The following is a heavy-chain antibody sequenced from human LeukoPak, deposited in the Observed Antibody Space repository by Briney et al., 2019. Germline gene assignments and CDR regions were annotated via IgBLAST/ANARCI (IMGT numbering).Heavy chain of an antibody. CDR1: GGSFSGYY. J-gene: IGHJ4*02. Sequence: SETLSLTCAVYGGSFSGYYWSWIRQPPGKGLEWIGEINHSGTTDYNPSLKSRVTISVDTSKNQFSLKLSSVTAADTAVYYCARAYGYSSGWYPLDYWGQGTLVTVSS. CDR3: ARAYGYSSGWYPLDY. D-gene: IGHD6-19*01. CDR2: INHSGTT. V-gene: IGHV4-34*01.